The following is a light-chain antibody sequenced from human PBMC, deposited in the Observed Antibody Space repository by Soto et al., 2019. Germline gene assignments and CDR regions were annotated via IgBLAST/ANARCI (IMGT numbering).Light chain of an antibody. CDR2: DVN. V-gene: IGLV2-14*01. Sequence: QSALTQPASVSGSPGQSITISCTGTGSDVGGYNYFSWFQQYPGKAPKLMMYDVNTRRAGVSGRFSGSKSGNTASLTISGLQAEDEADYYCSSYTTTGTYVFGTGTKVTVL. CDR3: SSYTTTGTYV. CDR1: GSDVGGYNY. J-gene: IGLJ1*01.